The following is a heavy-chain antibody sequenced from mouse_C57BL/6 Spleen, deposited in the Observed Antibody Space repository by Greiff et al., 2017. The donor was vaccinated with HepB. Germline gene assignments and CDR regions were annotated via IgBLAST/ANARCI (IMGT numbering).Heavy chain of an antibody. CDR3: AVNWDGLFAY. V-gene: IGHV5-17*01. CDR1: GFTFSDYG. D-gene: IGHD4-1*01. J-gene: IGHJ3*01. CDR2: ISSGSSTI. Sequence: EVHLVESGGGLVKPGGSLKLSCAASGFTFSDYGMHWVRQAPEKGLEWVAYISSGSSTIYYADTVKGRFTISRDNAKNTLFLQMTSLRSEDTAMYYCAVNWDGLFAYWGQGTLVTVSA.